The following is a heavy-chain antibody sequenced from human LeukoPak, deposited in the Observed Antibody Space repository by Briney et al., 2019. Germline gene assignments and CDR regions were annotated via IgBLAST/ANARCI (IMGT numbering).Heavy chain of an antibody. CDR1: GFTFSSYW. CDR2: INSDGSST. Sequence: PGGSLRLSRAASGFTFSSYWMHWVRQAPGKGLVWVSRINSDGSSTSYADSVKGRFTISRDNAKNTLYLQMNSLRAEDTAVYYCARDILLWFGEYYGMDVWGQGTTVTVSS. D-gene: IGHD3-10*01. J-gene: IGHJ6*02. V-gene: IGHV3-74*01. CDR3: ARDILLWFGEYYGMDV.